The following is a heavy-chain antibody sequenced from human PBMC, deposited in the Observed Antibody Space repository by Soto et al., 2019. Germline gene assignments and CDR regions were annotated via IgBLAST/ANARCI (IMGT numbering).Heavy chain of an antibody. Sequence: LETLSLTCTVSGGYIRGYDWSWIRQHPGKGLEWIGYMYNTGSTVYNPSFKSRVTISVDTSKNQFSLKLNSVTAADTAVYYCARDLWGYCGTDCYPLDVWGQGTTVTVSS. CDR1: GGYIRGYD. CDR3: ARDLWGYCGTDCYPLDV. D-gene: IGHD2-21*02. J-gene: IGHJ6*02. CDR2: MYNTGST. V-gene: IGHV4-59*01.